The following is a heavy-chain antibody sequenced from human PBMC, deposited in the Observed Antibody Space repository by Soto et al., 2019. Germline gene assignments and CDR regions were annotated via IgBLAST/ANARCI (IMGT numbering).Heavy chain of an antibody. V-gene: IGHV5-51*03. CDR1: GYSFTSYW. D-gene: IGHD3-10*01. CDR3: ARRTRDVGYYGSEVRVGAFDI. J-gene: IGHJ3*02. CDR2: IYPGDSDT. Sequence: EVQLVQSGAEVKKPGESLKISCKGSGYSFTSYWIGWARQIPGKGLEWMGIIYPGDSDTRYSPSFQGQVTISADKSISTAYLQWSSLKASDTAMYYCARRTRDVGYYGSEVRVGAFDIWGQGTMVTVSS.